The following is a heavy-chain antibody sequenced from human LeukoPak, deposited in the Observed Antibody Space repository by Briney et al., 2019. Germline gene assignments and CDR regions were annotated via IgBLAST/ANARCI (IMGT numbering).Heavy chain of an antibody. J-gene: IGHJ4*02. CDR3: ARVGSQYPYYFDY. Sequence: PSETLSLTCTVSGGPISSYYWSWLRQPPGKGLEWIGYIYYSGSTNYNPSLKSRVTISVDTSKNQFSLKLSSVTAADTAVYYCARVGSQYPYYFDYWGQGTLVTVSS. CDR2: IYYSGST. CDR1: GGPISSYY. V-gene: IGHV4-59*01. D-gene: IGHD2/OR15-2a*01.